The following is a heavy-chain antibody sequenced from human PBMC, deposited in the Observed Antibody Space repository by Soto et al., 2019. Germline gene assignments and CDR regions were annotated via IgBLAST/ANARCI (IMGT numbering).Heavy chain of an antibody. CDR1: GAAIDNGDHY. D-gene: IGHD3-9*01. J-gene: IGHJ4*02. Sequence: PSETLSLTCTVSGAAIDNGDHYWGWIRQAPGKGLEWIGTIYYGGSAFYNPSLKSRVYLPVDTSQNQFSLKLESVTAEDTAFYYCAKDIRPPGLHFDYWGQGTLVTVSS. CDR3: AKDIRPPGLHFDY. CDR2: IYYGGSA. V-gene: IGHV4-39*07.